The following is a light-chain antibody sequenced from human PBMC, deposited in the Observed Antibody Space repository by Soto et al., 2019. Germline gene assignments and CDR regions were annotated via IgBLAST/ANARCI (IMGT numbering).Light chain of an antibody. J-gene: IGKJ4*01. CDR3: QQYYNWPVT. V-gene: IGKV3-15*01. Sequence: MTQSPSTLSASVGDTFTITCRASQSVSNRLAWYQHKPGQAPRLLISGASNGATGIPPKFSGSGSGTEFTLTVDSLQSDDIAVYYCQQYYNWPVTFGGGTKVDTK. CDR1: QSVSNR. CDR2: GAS.